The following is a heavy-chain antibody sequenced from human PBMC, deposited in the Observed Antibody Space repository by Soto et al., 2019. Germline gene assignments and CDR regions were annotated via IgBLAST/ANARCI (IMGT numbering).Heavy chain of an antibody. CDR3: ATSSERLSMATLGCLIPLGFDY. Sequence: EAQLLESGGGLVQPGGSLRLSCVASGFTFTYYDVSWVRRAPGKGLEWVSTISDTGGDTYYGDSVKGRFSISRDKSRSTVFLQMHSLTVDDTALYYCATSSERLSMATLGCLIPLGFDYWGQGILVTVSS. J-gene: IGHJ4*02. D-gene: IGHD6-6*01. CDR1: GFTFTYYD. V-gene: IGHV3-23*01. CDR2: ISDTGGDT.